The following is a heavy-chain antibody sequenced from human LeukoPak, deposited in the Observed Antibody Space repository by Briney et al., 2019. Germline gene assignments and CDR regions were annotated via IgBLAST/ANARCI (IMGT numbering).Heavy chain of an antibody. D-gene: IGHD5-24*01. V-gene: IGHV4-59*08. CDR2: IYYSGNT. CDR3: ARQRDGYKNTQGYYFDY. CDR1: GASISSHY. Sequence: PSETLSLTCTVSGASISSHYWSWIRQSPGKGLEWIGYIYYSGNTEYNPSLKSRVTIAEDMSRKQFSLTLRSVTAADTAVYYCARQRDGYKNTQGYYFDYWGQGTLVTVSS. J-gene: IGHJ4*02.